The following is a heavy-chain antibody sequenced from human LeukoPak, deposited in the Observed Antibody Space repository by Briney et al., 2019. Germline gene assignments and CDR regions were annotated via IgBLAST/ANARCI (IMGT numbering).Heavy chain of an antibody. CDR3: ARGKVWLGELLSANWSDP. CDR1: GYTFTGYY. D-gene: IGHD3-10*01. Sequence: GASVKVSCKASGYTFTGYYMHWVRQAPGQGLEWMGWIIPNSGGTNYAQKFQGRVTMTRDTSISTAYMELSRLRSDDTAVYYCARGKVWLGELLSANWSDPWGQGTLVTVSS. CDR2: IIPNSGGT. J-gene: IGHJ5*02. V-gene: IGHV1-2*02.